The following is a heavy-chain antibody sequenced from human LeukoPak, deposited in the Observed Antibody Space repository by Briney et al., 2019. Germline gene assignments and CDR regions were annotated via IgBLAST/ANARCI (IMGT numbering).Heavy chain of an antibody. CDR1: GFTFSSFA. J-gene: IGHJ3*02. Sequence: GGSLRLSCAASGFTFSSFAMSWVRQAPGKGLEWVSAISGSVGSTYYADSVKGRFTISRDNSKNTQYVQMKSLRAEDTAVYYCAKAKGDYGGPDGFDIWGQGTMVTVSS. V-gene: IGHV3-23*01. D-gene: IGHD4-23*01. CDR2: ISGSVGST. CDR3: AKAKGDYGGPDGFDI.